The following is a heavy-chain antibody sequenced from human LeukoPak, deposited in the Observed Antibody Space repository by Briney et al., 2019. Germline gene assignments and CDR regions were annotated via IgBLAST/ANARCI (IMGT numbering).Heavy chain of an antibody. V-gene: IGHV4-31*03. CDR1: GGSISSGGYY. CDR3: ARDWWYYDSSGLDAFDI. J-gene: IGHJ3*02. Sequence: PSETLSLTCTVSGGSISSGGYYWSWIRQHPGKGLEWIGYIYYSGSTYYNPSLKSRVTISVDTSKNQFSLKLSSVTAADTAVYYCARDWWYYDSSGLDAFDIWGQGTMVTVSS. CDR2: IYYSGST. D-gene: IGHD3-22*01.